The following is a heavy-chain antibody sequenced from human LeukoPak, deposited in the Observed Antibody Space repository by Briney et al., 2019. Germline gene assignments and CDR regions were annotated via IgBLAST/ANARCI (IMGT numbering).Heavy chain of an antibody. J-gene: IGHJ5*02. V-gene: IGHV4-4*07. CDR2: IYTSGST. Sequence: SGTLSLTCTVSGGSISSYYWSWIRQPAGKGLEWIGRIYTSGSTNYNPSLKSRVTMSVDTSKNQVSLKLNSVTAADTAVYYCARGPDSGSYYAWFDPWGQGTLVTVSS. CDR3: ARGPDSGSYYAWFDP. D-gene: IGHD3-10*01. CDR1: GGSISSYY.